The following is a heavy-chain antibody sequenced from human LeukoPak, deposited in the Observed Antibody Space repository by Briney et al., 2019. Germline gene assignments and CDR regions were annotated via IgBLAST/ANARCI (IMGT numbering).Heavy chain of an antibody. CDR2: IYWNDDK. CDR3: ARSYSDYDYFNNWFDP. D-gene: IGHD5-12*01. CDR1: GISLSTSGVG. J-gene: IGHJ5*02. Sequence: GPTLVNPTQTLTLTCTFSGISLSTSGVGVGWNRQPPGKALEWLALIYWNDDKRYSPSLKSRLTISKDTSKNQVVLTMTNMDPVDTATYYCARSYSDYDYFNNWFDPWGQGTLVTVSS. V-gene: IGHV2-5*01.